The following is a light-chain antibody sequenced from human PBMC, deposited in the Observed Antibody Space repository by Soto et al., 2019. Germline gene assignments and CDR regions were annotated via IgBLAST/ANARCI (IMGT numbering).Light chain of an antibody. CDR3: QQRGNWHPPIS. Sequence: EIVLTQSPCTLSLSPGDSATLSCRAXQSVSSSYLAWYQQKPGQAPRLQXXGASSRATGIPDRFSGSGSGTDFTLTISSLQPEDFAVYYCQQRGNWHPPISFGQGTRLEIK. CDR1: QSVSSSY. J-gene: IGKJ5*01. CDR2: GAS. V-gene: IGKV3D-20*02.